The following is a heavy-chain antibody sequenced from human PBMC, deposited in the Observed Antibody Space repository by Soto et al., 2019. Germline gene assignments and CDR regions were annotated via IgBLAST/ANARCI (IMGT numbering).Heavy chain of an antibody. CDR2: IIPLFRTP. V-gene: IGHV1-69*12. J-gene: IGHJ6*02. CDR3: ARDNDRLQLGGNYYYILDV. CDR1: GGTFSSSA. D-gene: IGHD4-4*01. Sequence: QVQLVQSGAEMKEPGSSVKVSCKTSGGTFSSSAISWLRQAPGQGLEWMGGIIPLFRTPDYAQKFQGRVTIAADESTSTAYMELSSLRLEDTAVYYCARDNDRLQLGGNYYYILDVWGQGTTITVSS.